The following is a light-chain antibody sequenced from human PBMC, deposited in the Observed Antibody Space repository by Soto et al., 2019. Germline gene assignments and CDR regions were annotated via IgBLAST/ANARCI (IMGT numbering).Light chain of an antibody. Sequence: DIQMTQSPSSLSASVGDRVTITCQASQDIRNYLNWYQQKPGRAPKLLIYDASNLETGVPPRFSGSGSGTDFTFTISRLRPEDIATYYCQQYYNLVTFGGGTKVESK. CDR3: QQYYNLVT. V-gene: IGKV1-33*01. CDR1: QDIRNY. CDR2: DAS. J-gene: IGKJ4*01.